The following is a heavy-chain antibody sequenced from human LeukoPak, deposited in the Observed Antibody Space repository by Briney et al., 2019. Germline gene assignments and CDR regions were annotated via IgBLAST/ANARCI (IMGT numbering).Heavy chain of an antibody. CDR3: ARSYS. J-gene: IGHJ4*02. CDR2: IKPDGSEK. Sequence: GGSLRLSCVASGFSFSSNWMSWVRQAPGKGLEWVPNIKPDGSEKYYVDSVKGRFTISRDNAKNSLYLQMNSLRAEDTAVYYCARSYSWGQGALVTVSS. CDR1: GFSFSSNW. V-gene: IGHV3-7*01.